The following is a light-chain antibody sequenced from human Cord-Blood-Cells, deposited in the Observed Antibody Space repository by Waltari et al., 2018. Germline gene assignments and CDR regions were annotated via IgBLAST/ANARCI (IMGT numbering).Light chain of an antibody. V-gene: IGKV3-20*01. CDR1: QSVSSSY. Sequence: EIVLTQSPGTLSLSPGERATLSCRASQSVSSSYLAWYQQKPGQAPRLLIYGASSGATGIPDRCSGSGSGTDFTLTISRLETEDFAVYYCQQYGSSPMYTFGQGTKLEIK. CDR2: GAS. J-gene: IGKJ2*01. CDR3: QQYGSSPMYT.